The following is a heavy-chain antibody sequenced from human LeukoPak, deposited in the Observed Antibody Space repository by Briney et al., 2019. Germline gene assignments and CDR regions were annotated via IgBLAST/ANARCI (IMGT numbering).Heavy chain of an antibody. V-gene: IGHV1-46*01. D-gene: IGHD3-16*01. CDR1: GYTFTSYD. J-gene: IGHJ4*02. CDR2: IIPSGGST. Sequence: ASVKVSCKASGYTFTSYDINWVRQATGQGLEWMGRIIPSGGSTTYAQKFQGRVTMTRDMSTNTVYMELSSLRSEDTAVYYCARDSYGSDYWAREPWSPSPQ. CDR3: ARDSYGSDY.